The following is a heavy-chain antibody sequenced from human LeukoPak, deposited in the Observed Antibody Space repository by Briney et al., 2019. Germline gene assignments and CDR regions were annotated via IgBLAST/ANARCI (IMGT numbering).Heavy chain of an antibody. J-gene: IGHJ4*02. Sequence: GGSLRLSCAASGFTFSSYSMNWVRQAPGKGLEWVSAISGSGGSTYYADSVKGRFTISRDNSKNTLYLQMNSLRAEDTAVYYCAKQGYYGSGGFDYWGQGTLVTVSS. CDR3: AKQGYYGSGGFDY. V-gene: IGHV3-23*01. CDR1: GFTFSSYS. CDR2: ISGSGGST. D-gene: IGHD3-10*01.